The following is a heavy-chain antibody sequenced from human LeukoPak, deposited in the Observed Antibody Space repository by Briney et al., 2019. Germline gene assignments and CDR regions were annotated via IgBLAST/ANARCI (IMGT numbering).Heavy chain of an antibody. J-gene: IGHJ6*03. V-gene: IGHV4-34*01. CDR2: INHSGST. CDR3: ARGLRYSSSWYTNTYYYYMDV. CDR1: GGSFSGYY. D-gene: IGHD6-13*01. Sequence: PSETLSLTCAVYGGSFSGYYWSWIRQPPGKGLEWIGEINHSGSTNHNPSLKSRVTISVDTSKNQFSLKLSSVTAADTAVYYCARGLRYSSSWYTNTYYYYMDVWGKGTTVTVSS.